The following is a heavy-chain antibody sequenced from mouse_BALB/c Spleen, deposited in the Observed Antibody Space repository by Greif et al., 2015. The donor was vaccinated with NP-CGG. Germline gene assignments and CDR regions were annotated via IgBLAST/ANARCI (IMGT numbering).Heavy chain of an antibody. Sequence: EVKLQESGAELVKPGASVKLSCTASGFNIKDTYMHWVKQRPEQGLEWIGRIDPANGNTKYDPKFQGKATITADTSSNTAYLQLSSLTSEDTAVYYCATGRYAMDYWGQGTSVTVSS. CDR1: GFNIKDTY. V-gene: IGHV14-3*02. CDR3: ATGRYAMDY. J-gene: IGHJ4*01. CDR2: IDPANGNT.